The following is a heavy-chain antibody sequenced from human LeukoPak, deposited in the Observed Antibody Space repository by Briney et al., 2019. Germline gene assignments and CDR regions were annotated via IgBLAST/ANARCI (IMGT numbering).Heavy chain of an antibody. D-gene: IGHD3-10*01. CDR1: GGSISSSSYY. J-gene: IGHJ4*02. V-gene: IGHV4-39*07. Sequence: SEALSLTCTVSGGSISSSSYYWGWIRQPPGKGLEWIGSIYYNGSTYYNPSLKSRVTISVDTSKNQFSLKLSSVTAADTAVYYCARDRGFTMVRGASLDYWGQGTLVTVSS. CDR3: ARDRGFTMVRGASLDY. CDR2: IYYNGST.